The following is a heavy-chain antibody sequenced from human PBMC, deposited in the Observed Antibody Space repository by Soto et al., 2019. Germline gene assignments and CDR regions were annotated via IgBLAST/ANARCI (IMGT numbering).Heavy chain of an antibody. CDR2: IYYSGST. CDR3: ARYSPELWFGEVSWFDP. V-gene: IGHV4-39*01. Sequence: QLQLQESGPGLVKPSETLSLTCTVSGGSISSSSYYWGWIRQPPGKGLEWIGSIYYSGSTYYNPALKSRFTVSLDTPKNQFSLTLSSVTAADTAVYYCARYSPELWFGEVSWFDPWGQGTLVTVSS. J-gene: IGHJ5*02. CDR1: GGSISSSSYY. D-gene: IGHD3-10*01.